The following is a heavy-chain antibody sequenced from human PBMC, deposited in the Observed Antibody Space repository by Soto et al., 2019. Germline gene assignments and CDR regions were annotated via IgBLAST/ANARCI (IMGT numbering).Heavy chain of an antibody. Sequence: PGGSLRLSCAASGFTFSSYAMSWVRQAPGKGLEWVSAISGSGTSTNYADSVKGRFTISRDNAKNSLYLQMNSLRAEDTAVYYCARELTGTAKEDYWGQGTLVTVSS. D-gene: IGHD1-20*01. CDR1: GFTFSSYA. J-gene: IGHJ4*02. V-gene: IGHV3-23*01. CDR2: ISGSGTST. CDR3: ARELTGTAKEDY.